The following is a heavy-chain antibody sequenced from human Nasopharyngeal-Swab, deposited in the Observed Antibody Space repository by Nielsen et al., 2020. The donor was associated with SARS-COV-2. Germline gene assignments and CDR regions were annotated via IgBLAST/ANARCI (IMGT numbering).Heavy chain of an antibody. Sequence: GESLKISCAASGFTFSSYEMNWVRQAPGKGLEWVSYISSSGSTIYYADSVKGRFTISRDNAKNSLYLQMNSLRAEDTAVYYCARALTQSIAMAGTLLPVYYYYYYMDVWGKGTTVTVSS. CDR3: ARALTQSIAMAGTLLPVYYYYYYMDV. CDR2: ISSSGSTI. V-gene: IGHV3-48*03. CDR1: GFTFSSYE. J-gene: IGHJ6*03. D-gene: IGHD6-19*01.